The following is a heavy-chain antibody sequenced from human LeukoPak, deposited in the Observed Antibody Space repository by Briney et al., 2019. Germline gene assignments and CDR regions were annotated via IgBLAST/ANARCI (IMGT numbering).Heavy chain of an antibody. V-gene: IGHV3-23*01. CDR2: FTGGGGST. CDR1: GFTFGNSG. Sequence: PGGSLRLSCAASGFTFGNSGMSWVRQAPGKGLEWVSGFTGGGGSTYHAESVKGRFTISRDNAKNSLYLQMNSLRAEDTAVYYCARDSGSYYAFDYWGQGTLVTVSS. J-gene: IGHJ4*02. CDR3: ARDSGSYYAFDY. D-gene: IGHD1-26*01.